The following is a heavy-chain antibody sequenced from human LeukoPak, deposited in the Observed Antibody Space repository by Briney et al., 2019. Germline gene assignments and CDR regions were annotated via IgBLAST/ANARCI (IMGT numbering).Heavy chain of an antibody. D-gene: IGHD1-26*01. CDR3: ASLRERSYYARVFDY. V-gene: IGHV4-39*01. Sequence: PSETLSLTCTVSGVSISSSYSYWGWIRQPPGMGLEWIGSIYYTGNTYYNASLKSRVTISVDTSKNQFSLKLRSVTAAGTAVYYCASLRERSYYARVFDYWGQGTLVTVSS. CDR2: IYYTGNT. CDR1: GVSISSSYSY. J-gene: IGHJ4*02.